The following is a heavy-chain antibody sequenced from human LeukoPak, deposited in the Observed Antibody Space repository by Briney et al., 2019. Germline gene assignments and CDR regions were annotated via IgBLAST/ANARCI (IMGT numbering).Heavy chain of an antibody. CDR1: GGTFSCYA. D-gene: IGHD5-12*01. Sequence: SVKVSCKASGGTFSCYAISWVRQAPGQGLEWMGRIIPILGIANYAQKFQGRVTITADKSTSTAYMELSSLRSEDTAVYYCARDIVANYYYGMDVWGQGTTVTVSS. V-gene: IGHV1-69*04. CDR3: ARDIVANYYYGMDV. CDR2: IIPILGIA. J-gene: IGHJ6*02.